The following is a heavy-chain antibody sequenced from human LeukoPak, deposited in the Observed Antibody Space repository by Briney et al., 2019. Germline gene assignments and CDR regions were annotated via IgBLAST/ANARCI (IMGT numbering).Heavy chain of an antibody. CDR2: ISYDGSNK. J-gene: IGHJ4*02. D-gene: IGHD3-10*01. Sequence: PGGSLRLSCAASGFTFSSYAMHWVRQAPGKGLEWVAVISYDGSNKYYADSVKGRFTISRDNSKNTLYLQMSSLRAEDTAVYYCARDFITMVRGVINYWGQGTLVTVSS. V-gene: IGHV3-30-3*01. CDR3: ARDFITMVRGVINY. CDR1: GFTFSSYA.